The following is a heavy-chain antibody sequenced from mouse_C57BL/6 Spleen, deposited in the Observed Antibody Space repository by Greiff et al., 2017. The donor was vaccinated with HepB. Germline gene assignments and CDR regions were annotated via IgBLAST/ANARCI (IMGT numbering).Heavy chain of an antibody. J-gene: IGHJ4*01. V-gene: IGHV1-76*01. Sequence: QVQLQQSGAELVRPGASVKLSCKASGYTFTDYYINWVKQRPGQGLEWIARIYPGSGNTYYNEKFKGQTTLTAEKSSSTAYMQLSSLTSEYSAVYFCARGYYGSSSYYAMDYGGQGTSVTVSS. D-gene: IGHD1-1*01. CDR3: ARGYYGSSSYYAMDY. CDR2: IYPGSGNT. CDR1: GYTFTDYY.